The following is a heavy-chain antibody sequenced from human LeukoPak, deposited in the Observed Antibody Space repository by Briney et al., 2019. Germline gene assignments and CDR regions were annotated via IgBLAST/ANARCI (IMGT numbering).Heavy chain of an antibody. CDR3: AKGAQWLIFYDY. V-gene: IGHV3-7*03. Sequence: PGGSLRLSCAASGLTFSSYSMSWVRQAPGKGLEWVAKLNQDGSEKYYVDSVKGRFTISRDNSKNTLYLQMNSLRAEDTAVYYCAKGAQWLIFYDYWGQGTLVTVSS. CDR2: LNQDGSEK. J-gene: IGHJ4*02. CDR1: GLTFSSYS. D-gene: IGHD6-19*01.